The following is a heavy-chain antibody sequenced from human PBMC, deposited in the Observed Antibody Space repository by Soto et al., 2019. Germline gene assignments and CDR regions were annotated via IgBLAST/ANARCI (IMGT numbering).Heavy chain of an antibody. V-gene: IGHV5-51*01. D-gene: IGHD6-19*01. J-gene: IGHJ4*02. CDR2: IYPGDSDT. Sequence: PGESLKISCKASGYSFTTYWIAWVRQMPGKGLELMGIIYPGDSDTRYSPSFQGQVTISADKSISTAYLQWSSLRASDTAIYYCASHPQTGPPWSVAVAGAYFDYWGQESLVTVS. CDR1: GYSFTTYW. CDR3: ASHPQTGPPWSVAVAGAYFDY.